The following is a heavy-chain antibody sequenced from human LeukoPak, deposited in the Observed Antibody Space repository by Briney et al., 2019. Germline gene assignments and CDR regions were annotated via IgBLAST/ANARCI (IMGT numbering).Heavy chain of an antibody. Sequence: SESLSLTCAVYGGSFSGYYWSWMRQPPGKGLEWIGEINHSGSTNYNPSLKSRVTISVGTSKNQFSLKLSSVTAADTAVYYCARMAQDAFDIWGQGTMVTVSS. D-gene: IGHD5-24*01. CDR3: ARMAQDAFDI. J-gene: IGHJ3*02. CDR2: INHSGST. CDR1: GGSFSGYY. V-gene: IGHV4-34*01.